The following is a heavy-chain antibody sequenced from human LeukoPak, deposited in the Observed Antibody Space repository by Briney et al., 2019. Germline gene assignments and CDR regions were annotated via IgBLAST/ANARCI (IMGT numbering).Heavy chain of an antibody. V-gene: IGHV4-59*01. CDR2: IYYSGST. J-gene: IGHJ3*02. D-gene: IGHD3-9*01. CDR3: ARENTYYDILTGYSDDAFDI. CDR1: GGSFSGYY. Sequence: SETLSLTCAVYGGSFSGYYWSWIRQPPGKGLERIGYIYYSGSTNYNPSLKSRVTISVDTSKNQFSLKLSSVTAADTAVYYCARENTYYDILTGYSDDAFDIWGQGTMVTVSS.